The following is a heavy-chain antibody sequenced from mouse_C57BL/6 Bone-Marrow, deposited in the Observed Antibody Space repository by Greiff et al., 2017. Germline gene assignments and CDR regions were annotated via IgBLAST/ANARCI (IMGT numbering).Heavy chain of an antibody. D-gene: IGHD1-1*02. CDR2: IYPSDSET. V-gene: IGHV1-61*01. Sequence: VQLQQPGAELVRPGSSVKLSCKASGYTFTSYWMDWVKQRPGQGLEWIGNIYPSDSETHYNQKFKDKATLTVDKSSSTAYMQVSSLTSEDSAVYYCALWYFYAMDYWGQGTSVTVSS. J-gene: IGHJ4*01. CDR3: ALWYFYAMDY. CDR1: GYTFTSYW.